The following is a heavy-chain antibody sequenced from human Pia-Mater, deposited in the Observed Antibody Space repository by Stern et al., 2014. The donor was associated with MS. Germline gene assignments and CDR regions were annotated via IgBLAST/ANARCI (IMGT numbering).Heavy chain of an antibody. V-gene: IGHV3-48*02. CDR2: ISSSSLNI. D-gene: IGHD6-19*01. CDR3: TRGLYTSGLMAN. Sequence: EVQLVESGGGLVQPGGSLRLSCATSGFTFNTHSMNWVRQAPGKGLEWISYISSSSLNIFYADSVKGRFTISRDNARNSLSLQMNSLRDEDTAVYYCTRGLYTSGLMANWGQGVLVTVSS. J-gene: IGHJ4*02. CDR1: GFTFNTHS.